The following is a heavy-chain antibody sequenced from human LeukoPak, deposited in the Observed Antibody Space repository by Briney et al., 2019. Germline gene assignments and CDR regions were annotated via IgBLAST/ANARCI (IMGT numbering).Heavy chain of an antibody. V-gene: IGHV4-30-4*01. CDR1: GGSISSGNYY. Sequence: SQTLSLTCTVSGGSISSGNYYWSWIRQPPGKGLEWIGYIYHSGSSYYNPSLKSRVTISVDTSKNQFSLTLSSVTAADTAVYYCARDDGGYDRFDSWGQGTLATVSS. CDR2: IYHSGSS. D-gene: IGHD5-12*01. CDR3: ARDDGGYDRFDS. J-gene: IGHJ4*02.